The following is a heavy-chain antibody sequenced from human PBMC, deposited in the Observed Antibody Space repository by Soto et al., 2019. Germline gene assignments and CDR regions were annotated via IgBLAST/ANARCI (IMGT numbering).Heavy chain of an antibody. Sequence: PSETLSLTCDVSGDTSITGGYTWAWIRQPPGKGLEWIGSIYYSGSTYYNPSLKSRVTISVDTSKNQFSLKLSSVTAADTAVYYCASSGSYSLPYFFYYWGQGTLVTVS. CDR1: GDTSITGGYT. V-gene: IGHV4-39*01. J-gene: IGHJ4*02. CDR2: IYYSGST. D-gene: IGHD3-10*01. CDR3: ASSGSYSLPYFFYY.